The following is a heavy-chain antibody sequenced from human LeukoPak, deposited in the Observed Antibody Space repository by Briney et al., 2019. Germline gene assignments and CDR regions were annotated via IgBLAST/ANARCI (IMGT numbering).Heavy chain of an antibody. CDR2: IYNYGTS. V-gene: IGHV3-66*03. CDR1: VFPVISNY. D-gene: IGHD3-10*01. J-gene: IGHJ4*02. CDR3: ARWGGLTNFDY. Sequence: GGSLRLSCAASVFPVISNYMTWVRQAPGKGLEGVSIIYNYGTSYYADSVRGRFIISRDNYANNLYLQMHRLRVEDTAVYYCARWGGLTNFDYWGQGTLVTVSS.